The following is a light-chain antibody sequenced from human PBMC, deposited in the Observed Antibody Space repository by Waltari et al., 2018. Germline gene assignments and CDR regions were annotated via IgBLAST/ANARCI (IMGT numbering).Light chain of an antibody. CDR1: SSDVGIYNY. J-gene: IGLJ3*02. V-gene: IGLV2-14*03. CDR3: CSYTSSSTCV. Sequence: QSALTQPADVSGSPGQSITISCAGTSSDVGIYNYVSWYQQRPGKVPKLMIYDVNSRPSGVSDRFSGSKYGNTASLTISGLQAEDEAEYYCCSYTSSSTCVFGGGTKLTVL. CDR2: DVN.